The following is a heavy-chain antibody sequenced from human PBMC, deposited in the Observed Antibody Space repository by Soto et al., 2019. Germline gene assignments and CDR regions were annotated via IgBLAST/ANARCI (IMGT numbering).Heavy chain of an antibody. CDR3: AREIVPRLYYYYMDV. Sequence: QVQLVESGGGVVQPGRSLRLSCAASGFTFSSYGMHWVRQAPGKGLEWVAVIWYDGSNKYYADSVKGRFTISRDNSKNTLYRQMNSLRAEDTAVYYCAREIVPRLYYYYMDVWGKGTTVTVSS. D-gene: IGHD1-26*01. V-gene: IGHV3-33*01. CDR1: GFTFSSYG. CDR2: IWYDGSNK. J-gene: IGHJ6*03.